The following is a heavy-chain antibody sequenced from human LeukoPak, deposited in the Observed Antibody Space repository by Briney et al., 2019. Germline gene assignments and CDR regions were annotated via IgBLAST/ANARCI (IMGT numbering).Heavy chain of an antibody. CDR2: IYYSGST. Sequence: SETLSLTCTVSSGSIRGSDYYWCWIRQPPGKGLERIGYIYYSGSTNYNPSLKSRVTISVDTSKNQFSLKLSSVTAADTAVYYCARDLRIAAAGPYYYYYMDVWGKGTTVTVSS. V-gene: IGHV4-61*08. J-gene: IGHJ6*03. D-gene: IGHD6-13*01. CDR1: SGSIRGSDYY. CDR3: ARDLRIAAAGPYYYYYMDV.